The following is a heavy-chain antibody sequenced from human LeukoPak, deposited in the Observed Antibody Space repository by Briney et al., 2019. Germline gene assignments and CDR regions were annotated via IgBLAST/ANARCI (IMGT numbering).Heavy chain of an antibody. V-gene: IGHV1-69*13. CDR1: GYTFSSCA. D-gene: IGHD3-10*01. CDR3: ASSYYYGSWTFWFDP. Sequence: SVKVSCKASGYTFSSCAINWVRQAPGQGLEWMGGIIPIFGTANYAQKFQGRVTITADESTSTAYMELSSLRSEDTAVYYCASSYYYGSWTFWFDPWGQGTLVTVSS. J-gene: IGHJ5*02. CDR2: IIPIFGTA.